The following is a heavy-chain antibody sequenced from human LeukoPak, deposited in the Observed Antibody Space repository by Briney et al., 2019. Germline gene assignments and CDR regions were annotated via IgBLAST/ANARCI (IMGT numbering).Heavy chain of an antibody. Sequence: QPGRSLRLSCTASGFTFGDYAMSWVRQAPGKGLEWVGFIRSKASGGTTEYAASVKGRFSISRDDSKTIAYLQMNSLKSEDTAVYYCTKYCSGVACYTDHWGQGTLVTVSS. CDR1: GFTFGDYA. CDR3: TKYCSGVACYTDH. CDR2: IRSKASGGTT. D-gene: IGHD2-8*02. V-gene: IGHV3-49*04. J-gene: IGHJ4*02.